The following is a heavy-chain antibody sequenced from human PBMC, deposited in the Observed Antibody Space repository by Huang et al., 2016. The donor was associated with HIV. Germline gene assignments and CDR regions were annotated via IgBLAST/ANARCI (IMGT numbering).Heavy chain of an antibody. D-gene: IGHD6-6*01. J-gene: IGHJ4*02. V-gene: IGHV5-51*01. Sequence: VQLVQSGAEVKKPGESLKISCKGSGYSFSSYWIAWVRQMPGKGREWWVIICPDDSDTTYSPALEGQVTISADKSIGTAYLQWSSLKASDTAMYYCARRFSSSSDYFDYWGQGSLVTVSS. CDR1: GYSFSSYW. CDR2: ICPDDSDT. CDR3: ARRFSSSSDYFDY.